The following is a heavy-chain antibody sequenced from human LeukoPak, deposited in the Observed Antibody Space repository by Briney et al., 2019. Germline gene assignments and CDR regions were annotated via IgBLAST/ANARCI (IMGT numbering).Heavy chain of an antibody. J-gene: IGHJ6*03. CDR3: ARAGYCSSTSCYLKVYYYYYYMDV. CDR2: MYSSGST. D-gene: IGHD2-2*01. CDR1: GGSISSYY. Sequence: SETLSLTCTVSGGSISSYYWSWIRQPAGKRLEWIGRMYSSGSTNYNPSLKSRVTISVDTSKNQFSLKLSSVTAADTAVYYCARAGYCSSTSCYLKVYYYYYYMDVWGKGTTVTVSS. V-gene: IGHV4-4*07.